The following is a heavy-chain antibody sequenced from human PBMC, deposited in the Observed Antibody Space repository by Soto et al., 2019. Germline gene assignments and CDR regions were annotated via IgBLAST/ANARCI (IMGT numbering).Heavy chain of an antibody. D-gene: IGHD3-10*01. CDR1: GGTFSSYA. V-gene: IGHV1-69*01. CDR2: IIPIFGTA. CDR3: ARGWRTWYGEYNDY. Sequence: QVQLVQSGAEVKKPGSSVKVSCKTSGGTFSSYAISWVRQAPGQGLEWMGGIIPIFGTANYAQKFKGRVTITAEESTSTGYLGLGSLRSEDTAVYYCARGWRTWYGEYNDYWGQGTLVTVSS. J-gene: IGHJ4*02.